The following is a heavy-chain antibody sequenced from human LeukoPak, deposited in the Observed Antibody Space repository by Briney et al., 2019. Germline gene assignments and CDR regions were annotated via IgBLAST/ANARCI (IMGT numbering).Heavy chain of an antibody. V-gene: IGHV3-7*01. D-gene: IGHD3-22*01. CDR1: GFTLSNVW. J-gene: IGHJ3*02. CDR3: ARDMITMITPDAFDI. CDR2: IKQDGSEK. Sequence: GGSLRLSCAASGFTLSNVWMNWVRQAPGKGLEWVANIKQDGSEKYYVDSVKGRFTISRDNAKNSLYLQMNSLRAEDTAVYYCARDMITMITPDAFDIWGQGTMVTVSS.